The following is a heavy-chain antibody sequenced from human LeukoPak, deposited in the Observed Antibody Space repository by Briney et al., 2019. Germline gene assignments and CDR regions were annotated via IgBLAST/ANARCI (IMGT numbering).Heavy chain of an antibody. CDR2: ISSTI. Sequence: GGSLRLSCAASGFRFSSYSMNWVRQAPGKGLEWVSYISSTIYYADSVKGRFTISRDNAKLYLQMNSLRAEDTAVYYCARDHHRRLYDSQARDTFDIWGQGTMVTVSS. D-gene: IGHD3-22*01. J-gene: IGHJ3*02. CDR1: GFRFSSYS. CDR3: ARDHHRRLYDSQARDTFDI. V-gene: IGHV3-48*01.